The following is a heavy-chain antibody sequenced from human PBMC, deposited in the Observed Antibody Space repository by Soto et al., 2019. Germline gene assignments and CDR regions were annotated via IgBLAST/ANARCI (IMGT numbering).Heavy chain of an antibody. J-gene: IGHJ2*01. CDR2: IIPIFGTA. CDR3: TRGNHRWLQLWYFDL. V-gene: IGHV1-69*12. D-gene: IGHD5-12*01. CDR1: GGTFSSYT. Sequence: QVQLVQSGAEVKKPGSSVTVSCKASGGTFSSYTISWVQQAPGQVLEWMGGIIPIFGTANYAQKFQGRVTITADESTSTAYIELSSLRSEDTAVYYCTRGNHRWLQLWYFDLWGRCTLVTVSS.